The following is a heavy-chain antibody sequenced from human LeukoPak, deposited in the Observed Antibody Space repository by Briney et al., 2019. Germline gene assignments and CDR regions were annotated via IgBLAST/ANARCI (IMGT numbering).Heavy chain of an antibody. CDR3: ARDGATSGYYTFFDY. CDR1: GFTFSDHY. D-gene: IGHD3-22*01. J-gene: IGHJ4*02. V-gene: IGHV3-11*01. CDR2: ITHTGTTV. Sequence: GGSLRLSCAASGFTFSDHYMGWIRQAPGKGLEWVSYITHTGTTVYYADSVKGRFTISRDYAKNSLFLQMNSLRADDTALYYCARDGATSGYYTFFDYWGQGTLVTVSS.